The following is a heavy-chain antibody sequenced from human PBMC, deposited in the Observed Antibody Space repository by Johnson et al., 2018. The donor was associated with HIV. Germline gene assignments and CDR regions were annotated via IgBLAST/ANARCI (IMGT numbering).Heavy chain of an antibody. CDR2: IRYDGSNK. CDR3: AKQWGVRANGDQENDAFDI. CDR1: GFTFSSYG. D-gene: IGHD4-17*01. V-gene: IGHV3-30*02. Sequence: VQLVESGGGVVQPGGSLRLSCAASGFTFSSYGMHWVRQAPGKGLEWVAFIRYDGSNKYYADSVKGRFTISRDNSKNTLYLQMNSLRAADTAVYYCAKQWGVRANGDQENDAFDIWGQGTMVTVAS. J-gene: IGHJ3*02.